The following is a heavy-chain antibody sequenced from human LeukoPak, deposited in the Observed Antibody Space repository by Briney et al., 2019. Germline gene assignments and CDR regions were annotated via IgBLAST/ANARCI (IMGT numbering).Heavy chain of an antibody. V-gene: IGHV5-10-1*01. CDR2: IDPSDSYT. Sequence: GESLKISCKTSGYVFTTYWISWVRQMPGKGLEWMGRIDPSDSYTNYSPSFQGHVTISVDKSISTAYLQWSSLKASDTAMYYCARYASYGTNWFDPWGQGTLVTVSS. D-gene: IGHD3-16*01. CDR1: GYVFTTYW. CDR3: ARYASYGTNWFDP. J-gene: IGHJ5*02.